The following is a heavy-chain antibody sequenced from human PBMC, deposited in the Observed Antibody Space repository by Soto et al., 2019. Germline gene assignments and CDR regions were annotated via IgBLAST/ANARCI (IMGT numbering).Heavy chain of an antibody. CDR1: GFIFSDYA. D-gene: IGHD3-10*01. J-gene: IGHJ6*02. V-gene: IGHV3-23*01. CDR2: ISGSDGTT. Sequence: VQLLESGGGLTQPGGSLRLSCAASGFIFSDYAMYWVRQAPGKGLEWVSVISGSDGTTYYADSVRGRFTMSRDNSRNTIYLQMMSLRAEDTAVYYWAKVIGGSESYWGGSHYYYALDVWGQGTTVTVSS. CDR3: AKVIGGSESYWGGSHYYYALDV.